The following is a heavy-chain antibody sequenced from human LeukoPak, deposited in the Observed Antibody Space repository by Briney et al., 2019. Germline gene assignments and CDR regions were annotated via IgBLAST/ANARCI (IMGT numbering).Heavy chain of an antibody. CDR3: ARVLRVDTARVEEYYFDY. J-gene: IGHJ4*02. CDR1: GGTFSSYA. CDR2: IIPIFGTA. Sequence: SVKVSCKASGGTFSSYAISWVRQAPGQGLEWMGGIIPIFGTANYAQKFQGRVTITADESTSTAYMELSSLRSKDTAVYYCARVLRVDTARVEEYYFDYWGQGTLVTVSS. V-gene: IGHV1-69*13. D-gene: IGHD5-18*01.